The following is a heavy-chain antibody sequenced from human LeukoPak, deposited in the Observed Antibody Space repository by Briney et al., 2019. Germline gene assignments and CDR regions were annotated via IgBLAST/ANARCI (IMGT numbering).Heavy chain of an antibody. CDR2: INHSGST. CDR3: ARVGVLDTAMPIYYFDY. V-gene: IGHV4-34*01. Sequence: ETLSLTCAVYGGSFSGYYWSWIRQPPGKGLEWIGEINHSGSTNYNPSFKSRVTISVDTSKNQFSLKLSSVTAADTAVYYCARVGVLDTAMPIYYFDYWDQGTLVTVSS. D-gene: IGHD5-18*01. CDR1: GGSFSGYY. J-gene: IGHJ4*02.